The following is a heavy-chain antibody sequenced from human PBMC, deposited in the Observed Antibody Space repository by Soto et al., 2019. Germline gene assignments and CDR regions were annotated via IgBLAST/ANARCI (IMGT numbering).Heavy chain of an antibody. D-gene: IGHD2-8*01. CDR1: GFTFDVYA. V-gene: IGHV3-9*01. CDR3: AKDISLRGCVYLVVEY. J-gene: IGHJ4*02. Sequence: EVQLVESGGGWVQPGRSLRLSCAASGFTFDVYAMHWVRQAPGKGLEWVSGINYNSGSVGYADSVKGRFTISRDNAKNTLHLQMNRLRAEDTAVYYCAKDISLRGCVYLVVEYWGQGALVTVSP. CDR2: INYNSGSV.